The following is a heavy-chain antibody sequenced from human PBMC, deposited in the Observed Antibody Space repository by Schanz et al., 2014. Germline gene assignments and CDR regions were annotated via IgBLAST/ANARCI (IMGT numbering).Heavy chain of an antibody. CDR2: ISGGGGTT. CDR3: ARAGYDADNWFDP. Sequence: EVQLLESGGGLVQPGGSLRLSCAASGFTFSSYAMSWVRQAPGKGLEWVSAISGGGGTTYYADSVKGRFTISRDNAKNSLFLQMNSLRAEDTAVYYCARAGYDADNWFDPWGQGTPITVSS. CDR1: GFTFSSYA. V-gene: IGHV3-23*01. D-gene: IGHD2-2*01. J-gene: IGHJ5*02.